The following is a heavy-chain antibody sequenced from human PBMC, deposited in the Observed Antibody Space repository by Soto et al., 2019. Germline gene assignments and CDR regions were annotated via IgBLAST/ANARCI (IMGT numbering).Heavy chain of an antibody. CDR2: ISSSSSTI. D-gene: IGHD2-8*01. J-gene: IGHJ4*02. CDR3: ARWCTNGVCSPFDY. Sequence: ASGFTFSSYSMNWVRQAPGKGLEWVSYISSSSSTIYYADSVKGRFTISRDNAKNSLYLQMNSLRDEDTAVYYCARWCTNGVCSPFDYWGQGTLVTVSS. V-gene: IGHV3-48*02. CDR1: GFTFSSYS.